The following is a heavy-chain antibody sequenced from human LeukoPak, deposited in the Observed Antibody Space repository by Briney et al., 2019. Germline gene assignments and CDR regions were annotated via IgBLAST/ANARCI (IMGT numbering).Heavy chain of an antibody. Sequence: SVTVSCTASGGTFSSYAISWVRQAPGQGLEWMGGIIPIFGTANYAQKFQGRVTTTADESTSTAYMELSSLRSEDTAVYYCASHCSSTSCYADYYYGMDVWGQGTTVTVSS. D-gene: IGHD2-2*01. CDR3: ASHCSSTSCYADYYYGMDV. CDR1: GGTFSSYA. J-gene: IGHJ6*02. V-gene: IGHV1-69*13. CDR2: IIPIFGTA.